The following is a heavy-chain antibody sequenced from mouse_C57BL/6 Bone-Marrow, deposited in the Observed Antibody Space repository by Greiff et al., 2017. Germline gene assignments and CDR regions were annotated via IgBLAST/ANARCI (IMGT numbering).Heavy chain of an antibody. D-gene: IGHD1-1*01. V-gene: IGHV1-52*01. CDR2: IDPSDSET. Sequence: VKLQQPGAELVRPGSSVKLSCKASGYTFTSYWMHWVKQRPIQGLEWIGNIDPSDSETHYNQKFKDKATLTVDKSSSTAYMQLSSLTSADSAVYYCARGYYGSSHGGQGTLVTVSA. CDR3: ARGYYGSSH. J-gene: IGHJ3*01. CDR1: GYTFTSYW.